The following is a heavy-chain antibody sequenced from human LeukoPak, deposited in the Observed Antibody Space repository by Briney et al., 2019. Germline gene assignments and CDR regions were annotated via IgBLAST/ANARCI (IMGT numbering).Heavy chain of an antibody. D-gene: IGHD5-24*01. J-gene: IGHJ4*02. Sequence: SETLSLTCSVFGGSISSGDYYWSWIRQHPGRGLAWIGYIYYTGSTYYNPSLKSRLTISVDTSKNQFSLKLSSVTAADTVIYYCATRNSRDDYNYWGQGTLVTVSS. CDR2: IYYTGST. V-gene: IGHV4-31*03. CDR1: GGSISSGDYY. CDR3: ATRNSRDDYNY.